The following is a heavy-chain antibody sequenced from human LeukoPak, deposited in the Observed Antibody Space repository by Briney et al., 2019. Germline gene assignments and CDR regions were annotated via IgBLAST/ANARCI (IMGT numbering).Heavy chain of an antibody. J-gene: IGHJ5*02. Sequence: SVKVSCKASGGSFSSYGFSWVRQAPGQGLEWMGRIIPIIGVGKYAQKFQGRVTITADKSTTTTYMELSSLRSEDTAVYYCAKERGDTAMYERGQVYNWFDPWGQGTLVIVSS. CDR3: AKERGDTAMYERGQVYNWFDP. CDR2: IIPIIGVG. V-gene: IGHV1-69*04. D-gene: IGHD5-18*01. CDR1: GGSFSSYG.